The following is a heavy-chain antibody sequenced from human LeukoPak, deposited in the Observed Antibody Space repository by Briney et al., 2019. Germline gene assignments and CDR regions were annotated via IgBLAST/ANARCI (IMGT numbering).Heavy chain of an antibody. Sequence: SVKVSCKASGGTFSSYAISWVRQAPGQGLEWMGRIIPILGIANYAQKFQGRVTITADKSTSTAYMELSSLRSEDTAVYYCARDLVEDFWSGYPDYWGQGTLVTVSS. D-gene: IGHD3-3*01. CDR2: IIPILGIA. CDR3: ARDLVEDFWSGYPDY. CDR1: GGTFSSYA. J-gene: IGHJ4*02. V-gene: IGHV1-69*04.